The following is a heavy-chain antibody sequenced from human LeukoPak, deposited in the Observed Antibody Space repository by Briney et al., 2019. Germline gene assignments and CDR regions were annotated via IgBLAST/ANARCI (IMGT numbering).Heavy chain of an antibody. J-gene: IGHJ4*02. CDR2: INHSGST. D-gene: IGHD5-12*01. CDR3: ALTNRWLRGRDY. V-gene: IGHV4-34*01. CDR1: GGSFSGYY. Sequence: SETLSLTCAVYGGSFSGYYWSWIRQPPGKGLEWIGEINHSGSTNYNPSLKSRVTISVDTSKNQFSLKLSSVTAADTAVYYCALTNRWLRGRDYWGQGTLVTVSS.